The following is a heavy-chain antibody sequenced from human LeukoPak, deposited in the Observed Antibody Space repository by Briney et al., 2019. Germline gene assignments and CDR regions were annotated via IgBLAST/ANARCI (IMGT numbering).Heavy chain of an antibody. CDR2: IIPIFGTA. CDR3: ARDGMLRGVIDYSGMDV. J-gene: IGHJ6*02. Sequence: GASVKVSRKASGGTFSSYAISWVRQAPGQGLEWMGGIIPIFGTANYAQKFQGRVTITTDESTSTAYMELSSLRSEDTAVYYCARDGMLRGVIDYSGMDVWGQGTTVTVSS. V-gene: IGHV1-69*05. D-gene: IGHD3-10*01. CDR1: GGTFSSYA.